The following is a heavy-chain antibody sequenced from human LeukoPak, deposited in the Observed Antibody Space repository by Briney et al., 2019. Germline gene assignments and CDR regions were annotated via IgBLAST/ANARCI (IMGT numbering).Heavy chain of an antibody. V-gene: IGHV1-18*01. Sequence: GASVKVSCKASGYTFTSYDINWVRQATGQGLEWMGWMNPNSGNTNYAQKLQGRVTMTTDTSTSTAYMELRSLRSDDTAVYYCARLPGAYCGGDCLVAFDIWGQGTMVTVSS. D-gene: IGHD2-21*02. J-gene: IGHJ3*02. CDR3: ARLPGAYCGGDCLVAFDI. CDR1: GYTFTSYD. CDR2: MNPNSGNT.